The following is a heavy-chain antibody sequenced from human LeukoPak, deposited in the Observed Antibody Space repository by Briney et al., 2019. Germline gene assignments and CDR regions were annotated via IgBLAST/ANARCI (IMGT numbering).Heavy chain of an antibody. J-gene: IGHJ4*02. D-gene: IGHD3-22*01. Sequence: GGSLRLSCAASGFTFSSYAMSWVRQAPGKGLEWVSAISGSGGSTYYADSVKGRFTISRDNSKNTLYLQMNSLRAEDTAVYYCAKGLLDYDSSGYLDYFDYWGQGTLSPSPQ. CDR3: AKGLLDYDSSGYLDYFDY. CDR1: GFTFSSYA. CDR2: ISGSGGST. V-gene: IGHV3-23*01.